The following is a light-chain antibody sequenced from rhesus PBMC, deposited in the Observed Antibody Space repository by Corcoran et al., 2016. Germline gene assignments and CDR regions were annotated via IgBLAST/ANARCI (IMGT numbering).Light chain of an antibody. CDR3: LQSSNWPLT. Sequence: EIVMTQSPATLALSPGERATLSCRASQSVSSYLAWYQQKPGQAPRLLIYGSSSRATGIPDRVSGSGSGTEFTLTISSLEPEDVGVYFCLQSSNWPLTFGPGTKLDIK. CDR2: GSS. CDR1: QSVSSY. J-gene: IGKJ3*01. V-gene: IGKV3-24*03.